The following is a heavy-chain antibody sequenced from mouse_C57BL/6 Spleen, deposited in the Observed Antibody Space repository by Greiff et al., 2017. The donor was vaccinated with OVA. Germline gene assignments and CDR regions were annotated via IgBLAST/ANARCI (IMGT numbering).Heavy chain of an antibody. CDR3: ARQVSIYYYGSSYGYFDY. V-gene: IGHV5-6*01. J-gene: IGHJ2*01. CDR2: ISSGGSYT. D-gene: IGHD1-1*01. Sequence: EVQLMESGGDLVKPGGSLKLSCAASGFNFSSYGMPWVRQTPDKRLEWVATISSGGSYTYYPDRVKGRFTISRDNAKNTLYLQMSSLKSEDTAMYYCARQVSIYYYGSSYGYFDYWGQGTTLTVSS. CDR1: GFNFSSYG.